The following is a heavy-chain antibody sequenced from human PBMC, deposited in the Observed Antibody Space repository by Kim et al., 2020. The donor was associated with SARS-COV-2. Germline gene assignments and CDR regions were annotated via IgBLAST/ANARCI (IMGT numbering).Heavy chain of an antibody. J-gene: IGHJ4*02. V-gene: IGHV3-66*01. CDR2: IYSGGST. CDR1: GFTVSSNY. CDR3: ARGPGVFGVTTWDDY. D-gene: IGHD3-3*01. Sequence: GGSLRLSCAASGFTVSSNYMSWVRQAPGKGLEWVSVIYSGGSTYYADSVKGRFTISRDNSKNTLYLQMNSLRAEDTAVYYCARGPGVFGVTTWDDYWGQGTLVTVSS.